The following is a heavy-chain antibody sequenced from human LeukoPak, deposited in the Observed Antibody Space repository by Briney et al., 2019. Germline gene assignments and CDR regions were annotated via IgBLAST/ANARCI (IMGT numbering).Heavy chain of an antibody. Sequence: GGSLRLSCAASGFTFSSYGMHWVRQAPGKGLEWVAVISYDGSNKYYADSVKGRFTISRDNSKNTLYLQMNSLRAEDTAVYYCAKSGGPAAMYGPDYWGQGTLVTVSS. CDR1: GFTFSSYG. CDR2: ISYDGSNK. CDR3: AKSGGPAAMYGPDY. J-gene: IGHJ4*02. V-gene: IGHV3-30*18. D-gene: IGHD2-2*01.